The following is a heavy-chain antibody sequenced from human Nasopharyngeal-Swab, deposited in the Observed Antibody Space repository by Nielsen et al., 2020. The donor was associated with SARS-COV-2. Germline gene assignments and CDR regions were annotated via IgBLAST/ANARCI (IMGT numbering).Heavy chain of an antibody. D-gene: IGHD6-13*01. V-gene: IGHV3-43*01. CDR3: AKDHSSSAYYYYMDV. CDR2: ISWDGGST. CDR1: WFTLDYYI. J-gene: IGHJ6*03. Sequence: GESPKISFAALWFTLDYYILHLVRPAPGKGLEWVSLISWDGGSTYYADSVKGRFTISRDNSKNSLYLQMNSLRTEDTALYYCAKDHSSSAYYYYMDVWGKGTTVTVSS.